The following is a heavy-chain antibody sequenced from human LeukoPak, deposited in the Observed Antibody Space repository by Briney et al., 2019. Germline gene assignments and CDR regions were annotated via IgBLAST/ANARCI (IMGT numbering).Heavy chain of an antibody. D-gene: IGHD6-19*01. CDR3: ARGQWPDY. J-gene: IGHJ4*02. V-gene: IGHV4-34*01. CDR1: GGSFSGYY. CDR2: INHSGST. Sequence: SETLSLTCAVYGGSFSGYYWSWIRQPPGKGLEWIGEINHSGSTNYNPSLKSRVTISVDTSKNQFSLKLSSVTAADTAVYYCARGQWPDYWGQGTLVTVSS.